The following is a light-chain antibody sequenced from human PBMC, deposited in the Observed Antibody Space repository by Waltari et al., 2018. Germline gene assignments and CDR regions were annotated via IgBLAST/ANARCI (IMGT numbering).Light chain of an antibody. J-gene: IGKJ4*01. Sequence: DIQMTQSPSSLSASVGDSVTITCRASQSISNFLNWYQQKPGKAPRLLIYTSSTLQGGVPASFNGSGSGTDFTLTISSLLPEDFATYYCQQSYSSLSTFGGGTKVEIK. CDR2: TSS. CDR1: QSISNF. V-gene: IGKV1-39*01. CDR3: QQSYSSLST.